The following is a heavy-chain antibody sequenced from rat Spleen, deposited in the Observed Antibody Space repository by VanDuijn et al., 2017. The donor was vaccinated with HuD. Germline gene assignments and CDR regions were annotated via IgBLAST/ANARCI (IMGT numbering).Heavy chain of an antibody. CDR1: GFSLMDYS. Sequence: QVQLKESGPGLVQPSQTLSLTCTVSGFSLMDYSVHWVRQPPGKGLEWMGRMKYDGDTYYNSALKSRLSISRDTSKSQVFLKMNSLQTEDTAIYYCTRDDNNPFAYWGQGTLVTVSS. J-gene: IGHJ3*01. CDR2: MKYDGDT. CDR3: TRDDNNPFAY. D-gene: IGHD1-10*01. V-gene: IGHV2S30*01.